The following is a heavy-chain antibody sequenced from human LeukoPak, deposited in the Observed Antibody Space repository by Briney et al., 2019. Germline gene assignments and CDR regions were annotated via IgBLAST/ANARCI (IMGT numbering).Heavy chain of an antibody. V-gene: IGHV4-4*02. CDR3: ARGYSSGWTTLYYMDV. J-gene: IGHJ6*03. CDR1: GGSLSSSNW. CDR2: IYHSGST. D-gene: IGHD6-19*01. Sequence: SGTLSLTCAVSGGSLSSSNWWSWVRQPPGKGLEWIGEIYHSGSTNYTPPLKSRVNISVDKPKNQFSLKLSSVTAADTAVHYCARGYSSGWTTLYYMDVWGKGTTVTVSS.